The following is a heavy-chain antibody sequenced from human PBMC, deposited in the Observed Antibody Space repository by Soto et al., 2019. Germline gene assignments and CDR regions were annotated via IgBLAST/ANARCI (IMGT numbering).Heavy chain of an antibody. CDR3: AKYWSGEVIMILPDAFDI. Sequence: GGSLRLSCAASGFTFSSYAMSWVRQAPGKGLEWVSAISGSGGSTYYADSVKGRFTISRDNSKNTLYLQMNSLRAEDTAVYYCAKYWSGEVIMILPDAFDIWGQGTMVTVSS. V-gene: IGHV3-23*01. D-gene: IGHD3-16*01. CDR2: ISGSGGST. J-gene: IGHJ3*02. CDR1: GFTFSSYA.